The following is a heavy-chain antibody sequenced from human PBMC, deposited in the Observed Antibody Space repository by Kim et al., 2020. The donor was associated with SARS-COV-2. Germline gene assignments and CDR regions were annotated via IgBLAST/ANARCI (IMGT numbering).Heavy chain of an antibody. V-gene: IGHV4-59*08. Sequence: SETLSLTCTVSGGSIRSYYWNWIRQPPGKGLEWIGYIYYTGSTNYYPSLKSRVTMSVDTSKNQLSLGLSSVTAADTAVYYCAGHGDGYNFLYYFDFWGQGTLVTVSS. J-gene: IGHJ4*02. D-gene: IGHD5-12*01. CDR1: GGSIRSYY. CDR3: AGHGDGYNFLYYFDF. CDR2: IYYTGST.